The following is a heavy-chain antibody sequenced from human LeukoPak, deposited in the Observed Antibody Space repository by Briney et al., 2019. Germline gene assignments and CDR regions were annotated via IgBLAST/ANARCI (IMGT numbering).Heavy chain of an antibody. V-gene: IGHV3-30*18. CDR2: ISYDGSNK. Sequence: GGSLRLSCAASGFTFSSYGMHWVRQAPGKGLEWVAVISYDGSNKYYADSVKGRFTISRDNSKNTLYLQMSSLRAEDTAVYYCAKELGWGYSGYPFNYYYYGMDVWGQGTTVTVSS. CDR3: AKELGWGYSGYPFNYYYYGMDV. D-gene: IGHD5-12*01. J-gene: IGHJ6*02. CDR1: GFTFSSYG.